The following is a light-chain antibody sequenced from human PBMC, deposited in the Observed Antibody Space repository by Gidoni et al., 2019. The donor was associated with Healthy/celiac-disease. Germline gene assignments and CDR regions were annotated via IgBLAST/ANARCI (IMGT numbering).Light chain of an antibody. CDR1: QSVSSSY. CDR3: QQYGSSLMYT. CDR2: GAS. V-gene: IGKV3-20*01. J-gene: IGKJ2*01. Sequence: EIVLTQSPGTLSLSPGERATLSCRASQSVSSSYLAWYQQTPGQAPRLLIYGASSRATGIPDRFSGSGSGTAFTLTISRLEPEDFAGYYCQQYGSSLMYTFXXXTKLEIK.